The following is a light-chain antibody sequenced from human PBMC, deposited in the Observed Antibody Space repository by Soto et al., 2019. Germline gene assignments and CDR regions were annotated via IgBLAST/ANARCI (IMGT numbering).Light chain of an antibody. CDR1: QDISNY. Sequence: DIQMTQSPSSLSASVGDRVTITCRASQDISNYLAWYQQKPGKVPKLLIYAASTLQSGVPSRFSGSGSGTDFTFTISSLQPEDVATYYCQKYNSAPRTFGGGTKVEIK. CDR2: AAS. V-gene: IGKV1-27*01. J-gene: IGKJ4*01. CDR3: QKYNSAPRT.